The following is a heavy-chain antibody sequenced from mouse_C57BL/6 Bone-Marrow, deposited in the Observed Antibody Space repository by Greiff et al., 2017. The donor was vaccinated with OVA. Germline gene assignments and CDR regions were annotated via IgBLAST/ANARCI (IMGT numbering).Heavy chain of an antibody. V-gene: IGHV8-12*01. J-gene: IGHJ2*01. Sequence: QVTLKVCGPGILQPSQTLSLTCSFSGFSLSTSGMGVGWIRQPSGKGLVWLAHIYWDDDKRYHTSLKRRLTISKDTSRNHVFLKITSVDTADTATYYCARITTVVATGYFDYWGQGTTLTVSS. CDR2: IYWDDDK. D-gene: IGHD1-1*01. CDR3: ARITTVVATGYFDY. CDR1: GFSLSTSGMG.